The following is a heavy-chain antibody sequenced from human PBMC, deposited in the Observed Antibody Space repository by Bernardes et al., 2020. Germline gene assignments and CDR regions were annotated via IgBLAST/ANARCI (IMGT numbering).Heavy chain of an antibody. D-gene: IGHD3-22*01. Sequence: ASVKVSCKVSGYTLTELSIHWVRQAPGKGLEWMGGFDREGGEAIYAQKFQGRVTMTEDTSTNTAYMELSSLRSEDTAVYYCATGRNYFDSSDYYYLGWFDPWGQGALVTVSS. V-gene: IGHV1-24*01. CDR2: FDREGGEA. CDR3: ATGRNYFDSSDYYYLGWFDP. CDR1: GYTLTELS. J-gene: IGHJ5*02.